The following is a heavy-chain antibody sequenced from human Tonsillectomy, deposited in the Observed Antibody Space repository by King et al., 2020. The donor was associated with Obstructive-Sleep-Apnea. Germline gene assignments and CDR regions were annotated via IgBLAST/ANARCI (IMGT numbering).Heavy chain of an antibody. D-gene: IGHD2-15*01. Sequence: VQLVESGAEVKKPGASVKVSCKASGYTFTGYYMHWVRQAPGQGLEWMGWINPNSGGTNYAQKFQGWVTMTRDTPISTAYMELSRLRSDDPAVYYCARGDGVAATNYYYYYGMDVWGQGTTVTVSS. CDR2: INPNSGGT. J-gene: IGHJ6*02. CDR1: GYTFTGYY. CDR3: ARGDGVAATNYYYYYGMDV. V-gene: IGHV1-2*04.